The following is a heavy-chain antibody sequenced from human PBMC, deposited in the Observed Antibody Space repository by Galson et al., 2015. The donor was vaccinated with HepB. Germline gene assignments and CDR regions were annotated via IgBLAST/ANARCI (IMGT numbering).Heavy chain of an antibody. J-gene: IGHJ2*01. V-gene: IGHV3-11*03. Sequence: SLRLSCAASGFTFSDYYMSWIRQAPGKGLEWVSYISSSSSYTNYADSVKGRFTISRDNAKNALYLQMNSLRAEDTAVYYCHSSGYGYFDLWGRGTLVTVSS. CDR2: ISSSSSYT. CDR1: GFTFSDYY. D-gene: IGHD3-22*01. CDR3: HSSGYGYFDL.